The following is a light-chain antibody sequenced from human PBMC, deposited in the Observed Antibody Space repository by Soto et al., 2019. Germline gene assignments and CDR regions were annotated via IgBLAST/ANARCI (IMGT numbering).Light chain of an antibody. CDR2: GAC. J-gene: IGKJ1*01. CDR1: QSVSSSY. Sequence: EIVLTQSPGTLSLSPGERATLSCRASQSVSSSYLAWYQQKPGQAPRLLIYGACSRATGIPDRFSGSGSGTDFTFTISRLEPEDFAVYYCQQYGSSWTFGQGTKVEIK. CDR3: QQYGSSWT. V-gene: IGKV3-20*01.